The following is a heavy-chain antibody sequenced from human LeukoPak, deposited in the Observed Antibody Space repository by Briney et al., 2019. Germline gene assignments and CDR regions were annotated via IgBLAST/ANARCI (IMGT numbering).Heavy chain of an antibody. CDR2: IIPIFGTA. J-gene: IGHJ3*02. V-gene: IGHV1-69*05. CDR1: GYTFTSYG. Sequence: SVNVSCKSSGYTFTSYGISWVRQAPGQGLEWMGGIIPIFGTANYAQKFQARVTITTDESTSTAYMELSSLRSEYTAVYYCARYTQHYGFDIWGQGTMVTVSA. CDR3: ARYTQHYGFDI. D-gene: IGHD3-3*02.